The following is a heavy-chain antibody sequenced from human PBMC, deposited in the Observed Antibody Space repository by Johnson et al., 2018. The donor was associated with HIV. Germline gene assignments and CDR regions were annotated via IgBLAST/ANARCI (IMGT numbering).Heavy chain of an antibody. V-gene: IGHV3-30*18. CDR1: GFTFSNFA. CDR2: ISSDGSNK. D-gene: IGHD3-3*01. CDR3: AKDKFMFLENPVDAFDV. Sequence: QVQLVESGGGVVQPGRSLRLSCTASGFTFSNFAMGWVRQAPGKGLEWVAFISSDGSNKYYADSVKGLFTISRDNSNNTLYLQMNSLRAEDTAVYYCAKDKFMFLENPVDAFDVWGQGTMVTVSS. J-gene: IGHJ3*01.